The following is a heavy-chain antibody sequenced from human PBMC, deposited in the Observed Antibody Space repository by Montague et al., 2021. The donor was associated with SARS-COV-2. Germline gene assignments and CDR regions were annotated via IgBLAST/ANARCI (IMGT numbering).Heavy chain of an antibody. D-gene: IGHD6-13*01. J-gene: IGHJ6*02. CDR2: IYYSGST. CDR3: ARVGREQLVRLSGMDV. CDR1: GCSISSSSYY. V-gene: IGHV4-39*07. Sequence: SETLSLTCTVSGCSISSSSYYWGWIRQPPGKGLELIGSIYYSGSTYYNPSLKSRDTISVGTSKNQFSLKLSSVAAADTAGYYCARVGREQLVRLSGMDVWGQGTMVTVSS.